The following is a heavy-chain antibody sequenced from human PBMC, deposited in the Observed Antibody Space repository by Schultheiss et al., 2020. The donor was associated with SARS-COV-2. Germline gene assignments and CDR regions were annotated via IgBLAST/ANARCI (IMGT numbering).Heavy chain of an antibody. CDR1: GGSISSYY. J-gene: IGHJ6*02. CDR2: IYYGGTT. Sequence: SETLSLTCTVSGGSISSYYWSWIRQPPGKGVEWIGYIYYGGTTNYNPSLESRVTISVDTSKNQFSLKLSSVTAADTAVYYCARHRGDYYYYYGMDVWGQGTTVTVSS. V-gene: IGHV4-59*12. CDR3: ARHRGDYYYYYGMDV. D-gene: IGHD3-10*01.